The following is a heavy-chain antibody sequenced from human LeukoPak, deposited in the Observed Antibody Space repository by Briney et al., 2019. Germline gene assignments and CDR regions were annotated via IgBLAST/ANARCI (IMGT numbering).Heavy chain of an antibody. CDR2: INSDGSST. Sequence: PGGSLRLSCAASGFTFSSYWMHWVRQAPGKGLVWVSRINSDGSSTSYADSVKGRFTISRDNAKNTLYLQMNSLRAEDTAVYYCAKDLRRGSSSWPYYFDYWGQGTLVTVSS. D-gene: IGHD6-13*01. J-gene: IGHJ4*02. CDR3: AKDLRRGSSSWPYYFDY. V-gene: IGHV3-74*01. CDR1: GFTFSSYW.